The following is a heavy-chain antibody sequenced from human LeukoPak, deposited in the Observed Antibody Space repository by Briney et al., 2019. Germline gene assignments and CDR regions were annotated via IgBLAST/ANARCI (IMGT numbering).Heavy chain of an antibody. CDR1: GDTFSSYA. CDR2: IIPISGTT. Sequence: SVKVSCKASGDTFSSYAISWVRQAPGQGLEWMGGIIPISGTTQYAQKFQGRVTITADKSTNTAYMELSSLRSEDTAVYYCARSGKIYFDWLLDYWGQGTLVTVSS. D-gene: IGHD3-9*01. J-gene: IGHJ4*02. CDR3: ARSGKIYFDWLLDY. V-gene: IGHV1-69*06.